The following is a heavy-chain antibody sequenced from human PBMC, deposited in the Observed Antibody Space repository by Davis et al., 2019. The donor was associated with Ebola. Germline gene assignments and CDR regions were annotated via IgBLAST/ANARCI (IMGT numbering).Heavy chain of an antibody. CDR1: GFTFSGSA. J-gene: IGHJ4*02. CDR2: IRSKANSYAT. Sequence: GGSLRLSCAASGFTFSGSAMHWVRQPLGKGMEWVGRIRSKANSYATAYAASVKGRFTISRDDSKNTAYLQMNSLKTEDTDVYYCASTTVSKGDYWGQGTLVTVSS. CDR3: ASTTVSKGDY. D-gene: IGHD4-17*01. V-gene: IGHV3-73*01.